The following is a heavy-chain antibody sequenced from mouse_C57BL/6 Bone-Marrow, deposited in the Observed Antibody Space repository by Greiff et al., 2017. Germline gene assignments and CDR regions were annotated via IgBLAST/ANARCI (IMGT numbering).Heavy chain of an antibody. CDR2: ISDGGSYT. Sequence: DVMLVESGGGLVKPGGSLKLSCAASGFTFSSYAMSWVRQTPEKRLEWVATISDGGSYTYYPDNVKGRFTISRDNAKNNLYLQMSHLKSEDTAMYYCARYGSSSFAYWGQGTLVTVSA. CDR3: ARYGSSSFAY. V-gene: IGHV5-4*03. CDR1: GFTFSSYA. J-gene: IGHJ3*01. D-gene: IGHD1-1*01.